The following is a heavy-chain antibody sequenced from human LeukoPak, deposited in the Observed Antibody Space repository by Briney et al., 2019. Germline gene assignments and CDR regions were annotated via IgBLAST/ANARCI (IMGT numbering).Heavy chain of an antibody. V-gene: IGHV3-48*03. J-gene: IGHJ6*04. D-gene: IGHD3-10*02. CDR1: GFTFSSYE. CDR3: AELGITMIGGV. Sequence: PGGSLRLSCAASGFTFSSYEMNWGRQAPGKGLEWVSYISSSISTIYYADSVKGRFTISRDNANNSLYLQMNSLRAEDTAVYYCAELGITMIGGVWGKGSTVTISS. CDR2: ISSSISTI.